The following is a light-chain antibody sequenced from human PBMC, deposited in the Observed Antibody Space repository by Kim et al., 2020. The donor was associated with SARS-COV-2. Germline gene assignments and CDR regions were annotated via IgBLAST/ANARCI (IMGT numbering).Light chain of an antibody. J-gene: IGKJ1*01. Sequence: ASVGDRVTITCRESQGVSGWLNWYQQKPGKAPHLLIYRTSTLQTGVPPRFSGSASGTDFTLTINTLQPEDFATYYCQQSYNFPRTFGQGTKVDIK. CDR1: QGVSGW. CDR2: RTS. V-gene: IGKV1-39*01. CDR3: QQSYNFPRT.